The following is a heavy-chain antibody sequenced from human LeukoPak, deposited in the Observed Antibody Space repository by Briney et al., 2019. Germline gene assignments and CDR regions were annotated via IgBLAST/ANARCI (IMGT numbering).Heavy chain of an antibody. CDR1: GGSFSSGIYC. D-gene: IGHD2-8*01. CDR3: AKWRQANWFDP. CDR2: ICYSGST. V-gene: IGHV4-39*02. J-gene: IGHJ5*02. Sequence: SETLSLTCTVSGGSFSSGIYCWGWIRQPPGKGLQWIGSICYSGSTYYNPSLKSRVTISVDTSKNHFSLKLTSVTAADTAVCYCAKWRQANWFDPWGQGILVTVSS.